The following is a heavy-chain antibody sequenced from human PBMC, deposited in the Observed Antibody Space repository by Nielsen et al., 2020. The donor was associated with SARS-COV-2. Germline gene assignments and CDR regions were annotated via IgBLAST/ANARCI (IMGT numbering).Heavy chain of an antibody. D-gene: IGHD2/OR15-2a*01. CDR2: ISSSSSYT. CDR1: GFTFSDYY. J-gene: IGHJ6*02. V-gene: IGHV3-11*06. CDR3: ASLYDYGMDV. Sequence: GESLKISCAASGFTFSDYYMSWIRQAPGKGLEWVSYISSSSSYTNYADSVKGRFTISRDNAKNSLYLQMDSLRAEDTAVYYCASLYDYGMDVWGQGTTVTVSS.